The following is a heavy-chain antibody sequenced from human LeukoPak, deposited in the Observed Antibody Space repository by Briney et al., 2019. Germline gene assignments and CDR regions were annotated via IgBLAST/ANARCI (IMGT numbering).Heavy chain of an antibody. CDR2: INHNGNVN. Sequence: GGSLRLSCAASGFTFSSYWMNWARQAPGKGLEWVASINHNGNVNYYVDSVKGRFTISRDNAKNSLYLQMSNLRAEDTAVYYCARMRELWDGGGLNDAFDIWGQGTMVTVPS. J-gene: IGHJ3*02. D-gene: IGHD1-26*01. CDR1: GFTFSSYW. V-gene: IGHV3-7*03. CDR3: ARMRELWDGGGLNDAFDI.